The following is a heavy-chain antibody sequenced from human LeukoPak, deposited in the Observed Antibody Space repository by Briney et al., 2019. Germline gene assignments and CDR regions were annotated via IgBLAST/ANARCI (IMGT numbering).Heavy chain of an antibody. CDR1: GYSISSGNY. Sequence: PSETLSLTCSVSGYSISSGNYWGWIRQPPGKGLEWIGNIYHRGTSHYNPSLKSRVTISLDTSKNQFSLKLSSVTAADTAVYYCARVPRYFDWLSRTMDVWGKGTTVTVSS. D-gene: IGHD3-9*01. J-gene: IGHJ6*03. V-gene: IGHV4-38-2*02. CDR3: ARVPRYFDWLSRTMDV. CDR2: IYHRGTS.